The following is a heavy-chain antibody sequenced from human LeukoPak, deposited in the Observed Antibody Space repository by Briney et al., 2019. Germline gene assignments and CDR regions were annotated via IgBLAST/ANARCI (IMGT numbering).Heavy chain of an antibody. D-gene: IGHD3-22*01. J-gene: IGHJ4*02. Sequence: PGRSLRLSCAASGFTFSSYGMHWVRQAPGKGLEWVAVISYDGSNKYYADSVKGRFTISRDNSKNTLYMQMNSLRGEDTAVYYCAKDTYYYDSSGYPHPDYWGQGTLVTVSS. CDR3: AKDTYYYDSSGYPHPDY. V-gene: IGHV3-30*18. CDR1: GFTFSSYG. CDR2: ISYDGSNK.